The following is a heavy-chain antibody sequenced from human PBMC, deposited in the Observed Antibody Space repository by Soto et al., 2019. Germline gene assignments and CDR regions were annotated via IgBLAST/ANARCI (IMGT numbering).Heavy chain of an antibody. V-gene: IGHV4-4*07. J-gene: IGHJ6*02. CDR1: GGSISSYY. CDR2: IYTSGST. CDR3: ARAWPGYSGYDNYYYGMDV. D-gene: IGHD5-12*01. Sequence: SETLSLTCTVSGGSISSYYWSWIRQPAGKGLEWIGRIYTSGSTNYNPSLKSRVTMSVDTSKNQFSLKLSSVTAADTAVYYCARAWPGYSGYDNYYYGMDVWGQGTTVTVSS.